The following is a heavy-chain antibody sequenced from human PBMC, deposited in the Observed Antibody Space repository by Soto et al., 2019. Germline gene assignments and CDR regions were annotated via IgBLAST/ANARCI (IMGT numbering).Heavy chain of an antibody. CDR3: ARDCSSTSCYGNFDY. CDR2: ISAYNGNT. D-gene: IGHD2-2*01. Sequence: ASVKVSCKASGYTFTSYGISWVRQAPGQGLEWMGWISAYNGNTNYAQKLQGRVTMTTDTSTSTAYMELRSLRSDDTAVYYCARDCSSTSCYGNFDYWGQGTLVTVSS. J-gene: IGHJ4*02. CDR1: GYTFTSYG. V-gene: IGHV1-18*01.